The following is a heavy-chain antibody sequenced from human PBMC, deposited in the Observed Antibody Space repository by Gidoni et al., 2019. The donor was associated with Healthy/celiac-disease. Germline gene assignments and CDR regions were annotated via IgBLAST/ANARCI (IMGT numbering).Heavy chain of an antibody. D-gene: IGHD3-3*01. J-gene: IGHJ3*02. V-gene: IGHV3-30-3*01. CDR3: ARPRSPVGAFDI. Sequence: QVQLLESGGAVVQPGRYLRLSCAASGFTFSRYDRDWVRQAPGKGLEWVEVISNDGSNKYYADSVKGRFTISRDKSKNTLYLQMNSLRAEDTAVYYCARPRSPVGAFDIWGQGTMXTVSS. CDR1: GFTFSRYD. CDR2: ISNDGSNK.